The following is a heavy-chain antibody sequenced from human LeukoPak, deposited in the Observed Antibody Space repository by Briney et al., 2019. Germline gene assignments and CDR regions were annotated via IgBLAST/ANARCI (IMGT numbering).Heavy chain of an antibody. V-gene: IGHV3-21*01. D-gene: IGHD6-13*01. CDR2: IFPSGGEI. J-gene: IGHJ5*02. Sequence: PGGSLRLSCAASGFTFSTFAMIWVRQPPGKGLEWVSSIFPSGGEIHYADSVRGRFTISRDNAKNSLYLQMNSLRAEDTAVYYCARDAGSWTTGNNWFDPWGQGTLVTVSS. CDR3: ARDAGSWTTGNNWFDP. CDR1: GFTFSTFA.